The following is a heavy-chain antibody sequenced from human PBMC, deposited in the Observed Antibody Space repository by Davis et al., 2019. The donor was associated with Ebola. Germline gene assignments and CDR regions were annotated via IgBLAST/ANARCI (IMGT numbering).Heavy chain of an antibody. D-gene: IGHD2-2*02. V-gene: IGHV3-11*01. J-gene: IGHJ5*02. CDR3: ARDIEDQPLLYPVMANDP. CDR1: GFTFSDYY. CDR2: ISSSGSTI. Sequence: PGGSLRPSCAASGFTFSDYYMSWIRQAPGKGLAWVSYISSSGSTIYYADSVKGRFTIPRENAKNSLYLQMNSLRAEDTAVYYCARDIEDQPLLYPVMANDPWGQGTLVTVSS.